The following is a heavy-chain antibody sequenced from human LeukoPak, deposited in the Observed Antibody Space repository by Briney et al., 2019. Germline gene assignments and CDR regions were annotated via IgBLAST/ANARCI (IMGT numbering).Heavy chain of an antibody. V-gene: IGHV4-39*01. CDR2: VYYDGVT. CDR1: GVSISRRGFF. D-gene: IGHD2-15*01. J-gene: IGHJ5*02. Sequence: SETLSLTRTVSGVSISRRGFFGGWVRQPPGKGPEWIGCVYYDGVTYYHPSLKSPVTMSFDTSTNRFSLRLSSVTAADTAVYFCARLSCSDAVCPTLPYNHFDPWGQGTLVTVSS. CDR3: ARLSCSDAVCPTLPYNHFDP.